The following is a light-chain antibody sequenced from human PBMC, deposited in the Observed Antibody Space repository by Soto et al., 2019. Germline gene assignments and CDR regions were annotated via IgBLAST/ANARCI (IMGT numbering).Light chain of an antibody. CDR2: EVS. J-gene: IGLJ1*01. CDR1: SSDVGGYNY. Sequence: QSVLTQPPSASGSPGQSVTISCTGTSSDVGGYNYVSWYQQHPGKAPKLMIDEVSKRPSGVPDRFSGSKSGNTASLTVSGLQAEDEADYYCSSYADSNNYVFGTGTKLTVL. V-gene: IGLV2-8*01. CDR3: SSYADSNNYV.